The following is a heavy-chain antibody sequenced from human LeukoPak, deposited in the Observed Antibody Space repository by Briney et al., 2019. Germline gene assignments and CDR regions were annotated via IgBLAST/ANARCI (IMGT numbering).Heavy chain of an antibody. CDR1: GFTFSSYA. J-gene: IGHJ4*02. CDR2: ISSNGGST. D-gene: IGHD3-10*01. Sequence: GGSLRLSCSASGFTFSSYAMHWVRQAPGKGLEYVSAISSNGGSTYYADSVKGRFTISRDNSKNTLYLQMSSLRAEDTAVYYCVKAQYYGSGSSPLYWGQGTLVTVSS. V-gene: IGHV3-64D*06. CDR3: VKAQYYGSGSSPLY.